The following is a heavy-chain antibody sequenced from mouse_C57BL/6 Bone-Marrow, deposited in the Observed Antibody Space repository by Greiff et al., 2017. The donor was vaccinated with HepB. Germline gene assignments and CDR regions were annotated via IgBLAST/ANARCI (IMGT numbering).Heavy chain of an antibody. D-gene: IGHD2-4*01. CDR1: GFTFSDYG. J-gene: IGHJ3*01. CDR2: ISSGSSTI. V-gene: IGHV5-17*01. Sequence: DVQVVESGGGLVKPGGSLKLSCAASGFTFSDYGMHWVRQAPEKGLEWVAYISSGSSTIYYADTVKGRFTISRDNAKNTLFLQMTSLRSEDTAMYYCARPMIRAWFAYWGQGTLVTVSA. CDR3: ARPMIRAWFAY.